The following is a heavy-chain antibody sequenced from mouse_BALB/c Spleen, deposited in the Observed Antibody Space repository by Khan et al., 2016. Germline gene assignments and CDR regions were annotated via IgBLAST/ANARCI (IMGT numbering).Heavy chain of an antibody. J-gene: IGHJ4*01. CDR3: ARSGSLSYYTLDY. CDR2: IYPGSNNI. D-gene: IGHD3-1*01. Sequence: QVQLQQSGPELVKPGASVNMSCKASGYTFTDSVIGWVKQRTGQGLEWIGEIYPGSNNIYYNEKFKDKATLTADKSSSTAYMQLSSLTSEDSAVYFCARSGSLSYYTLDYWGQGASVTVPS. V-gene: IGHV1-81*01. CDR1: GYTFTDSV.